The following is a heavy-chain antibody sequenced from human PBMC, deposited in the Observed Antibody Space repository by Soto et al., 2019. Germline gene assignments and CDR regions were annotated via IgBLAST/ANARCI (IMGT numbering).Heavy chain of an antibody. Sequence: EVQLLESGGGLVQPGGSLRLSCAASGFTFSNYAMSWVRRAPGTGLEWVSTISGGGDGTYYSDSVKGRFTISRDNSKNTLYLQINSLRADDTAVFHCARGGYSRGWSFDYWGQGNLVTVSS. CDR1: GFTFSNYA. CDR2: ISGGGDGT. CDR3: ARGGYSRGWSFDY. V-gene: IGHV3-23*01. J-gene: IGHJ4*02. D-gene: IGHD6-19*01.